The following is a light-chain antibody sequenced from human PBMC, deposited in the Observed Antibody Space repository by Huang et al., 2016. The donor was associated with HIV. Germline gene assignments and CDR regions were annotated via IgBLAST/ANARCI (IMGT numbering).Light chain of an antibody. Sequence: DIQMTQSPSSLSASVGDRVTITCQASQDIAKFLNWYKQKPGQAPKLLIYDASTLKTGVPSRFSGSGSGTDFIFTISSLQPEDIATYYCQQYDSLPPWTFGQGTKVEI. CDR3: QQYDSLPPWT. CDR2: DAS. CDR1: QDIAKF. J-gene: IGKJ1*01. V-gene: IGKV1-33*01.